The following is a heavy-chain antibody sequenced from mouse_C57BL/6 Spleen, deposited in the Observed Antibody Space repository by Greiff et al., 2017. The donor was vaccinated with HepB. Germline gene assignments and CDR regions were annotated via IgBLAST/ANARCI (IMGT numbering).Heavy chain of an antibody. D-gene: IGHD2-5*01. CDR1: GYTFTSYW. Sequence: QVQLQQPGAELVRPGSSVKLSCKASGYTFTSYWMHWVKQRPIQGLEWIGNIDPSDSETHYNQKFKDKATLTVDKSSSTAYMQLSSLTSEDSAVYYCARENYSTAWFAYWGQGTLVTVSA. V-gene: IGHV1-52*01. J-gene: IGHJ3*01. CDR2: IDPSDSET. CDR3: ARENYSTAWFAY.